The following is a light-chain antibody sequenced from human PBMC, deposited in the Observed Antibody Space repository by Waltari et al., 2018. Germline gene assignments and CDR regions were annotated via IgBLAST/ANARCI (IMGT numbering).Light chain of an antibody. CDR1: QSLSRA. J-gene: IGKJ1*01. CDR2: DAS. Sequence: EIVLTQSPGTLSLSPGERATLSCRASQSLSRALAWYQQKPGQAPRLPIYDASRRATGIPDRFSGSGSGTDFSLTITRLEPEDFAVYYCQHYVRLPATFGQGTKVEIK. CDR3: QHYVRLPAT. V-gene: IGKV3-20*01.